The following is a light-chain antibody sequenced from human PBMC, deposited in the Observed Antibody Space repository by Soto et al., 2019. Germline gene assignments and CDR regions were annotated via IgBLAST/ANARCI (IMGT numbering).Light chain of an antibody. J-gene: IGLJ2*01. V-gene: IGLV1-44*01. CDR2: SNN. CDR3: AAWDDSLNGVI. Sequence: QSVLTQPFSASGTPGQRVTISCSGSSSNIGSNNVNWYQQLPGTAPKLLIYSNNQRPSVVPDRFSGSKSGTSASLAISGLQSEDAADYYCAAWDDSLNGVIFGGGTKLTVL. CDR1: SSNIGSNN.